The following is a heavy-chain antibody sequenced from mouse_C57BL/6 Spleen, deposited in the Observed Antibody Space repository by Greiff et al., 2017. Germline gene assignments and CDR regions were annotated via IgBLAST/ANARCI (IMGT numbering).Heavy chain of an antibody. CDR2: IHPNSGST. CDR3: AREGGGLRAWFAY. Sequence: QVQLQQPGAELVKPGASVKLSCKASGYTFTSYWMHWVKQRPGQGLEWIGMIHPNSGSTNYNEKFKSKATLTVDKSSSTAYMQLSSLTSEDSAVYYCAREGGGLRAWFAYWGQGTLVTVSA. CDR1: GYTFTSYW. D-gene: IGHD2-4*01. J-gene: IGHJ3*01. V-gene: IGHV1-64*01.